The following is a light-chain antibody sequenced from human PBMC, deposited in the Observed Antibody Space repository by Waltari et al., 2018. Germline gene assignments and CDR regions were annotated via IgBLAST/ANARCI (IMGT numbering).Light chain of an antibody. CDR2: VKSDGSN. V-gene: IGLV4-69*02. J-gene: IGLJ1*01. Sequence: QLVLTQPPSASASLGASVRLTCTLSGGARIDDVLWHQLQPEKGPWCFPRVKSDGSNIRGEGIPDRFSGSRSGAARYLTISGLHSEDEAEYYCQTWGSAIPYVCGSGTKVTV. CDR3: QTWGSAIPYV. CDR1: GGARIDD.